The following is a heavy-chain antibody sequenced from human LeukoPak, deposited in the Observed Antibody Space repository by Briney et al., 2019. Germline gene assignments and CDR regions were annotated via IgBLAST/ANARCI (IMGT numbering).Heavy chain of an antibody. CDR1: GGTFSSYA. J-gene: IGHJ4*02. V-gene: IGHV1-69*05. D-gene: IGHD6-13*01. CDR3: ARELVAAIAAAGITGVYYFDY. CDR2: IIPIFGTA. Sequence: SVKVSCKASGGTFSSYAISWVRQAPGQGLEWMGQIIPIFGTANYAQKFQGRVTITTDESTSTAYMELSSLRSEDTAVYYCARELVAAIAAAGITGVYYFDYWGQGTLVTVSS.